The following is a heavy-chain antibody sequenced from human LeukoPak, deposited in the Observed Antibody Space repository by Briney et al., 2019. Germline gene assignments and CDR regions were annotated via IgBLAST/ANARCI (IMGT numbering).Heavy chain of an antibody. CDR1: GFTFSSYS. J-gene: IGHJ4*02. Sequence: GGSLRLSCAASGFTFSSYSMNWVRQAPGKGLEWVSSISSSSSYIYYADSVKGRFTISRDSAKNSLYLQMNSLRAEDTAVYYCARLAHSGYDLQYFDYWGQGTLVTVSS. D-gene: IGHD5-12*01. CDR2: ISSSSSYI. CDR3: ARLAHSGYDLQYFDY. V-gene: IGHV3-21*01.